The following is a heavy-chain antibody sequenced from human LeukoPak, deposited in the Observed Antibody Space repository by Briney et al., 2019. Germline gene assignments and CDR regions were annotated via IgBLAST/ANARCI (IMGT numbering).Heavy chain of an antibody. CDR1: GVTVSSNH. CDR3: ARDLTVGPIFIDY. Sequence: GGSLRLSCAVSGVTVSSNHMSWVRQAPGKGLEWVSAIYSGGGTYYADSVKGRFTLSRDISKNTLYLQMNSLRAEDTAVYYCARDLTVGPIFIDYWGQGTLVTVSS. CDR2: IYSGGGT. J-gene: IGHJ4*02. D-gene: IGHD1-26*01. V-gene: IGHV3-66*01.